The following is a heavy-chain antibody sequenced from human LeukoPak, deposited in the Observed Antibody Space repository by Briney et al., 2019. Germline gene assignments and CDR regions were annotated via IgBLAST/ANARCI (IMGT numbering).Heavy chain of an antibody. CDR2: IYINGIT. J-gene: IGHJ4*01. D-gene: IGHD3-10*01. Sequence: SETLSLTCSVSADSITNYYWNWIRHPAGKGLEWGARIYINGITNYNPSLPSRVTMSVDTSKNHFSLNLSAVTAADTAMYYCARSSVGSGSNFDYWGQGTLVTVSS. V-gene: IGHV4-4*07. CDR3: ARSSVGSGSNFDY. CDR1: ADSITNYY.